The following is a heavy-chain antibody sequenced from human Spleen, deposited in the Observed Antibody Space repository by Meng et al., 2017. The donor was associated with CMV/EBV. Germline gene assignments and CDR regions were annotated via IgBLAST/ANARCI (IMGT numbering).Heavy chain of an antibody. D-gene: IGHD6-19*01. V-gene: IGHV3-66*02. CDR1: GFIFSNHA. Sequence: GESLKISCATSGFIFSNHAMHWVRQAPGKGLEWVSVIYSGGGTYYADSVKGRFTISRDNSKNTVFLQMNNLRPDDTAVYFCARDLGYSSDSGYWGQGTLVTVSS. CDR2: IYSGGGT. CDR3: ARDLGYSSDSGY. J-gene: IGHJ4*02.